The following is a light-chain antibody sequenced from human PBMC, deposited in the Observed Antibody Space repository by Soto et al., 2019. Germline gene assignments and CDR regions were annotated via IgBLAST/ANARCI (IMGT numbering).Light chain of an antibody. CDR3: QQYNTWPPDRT. Sequence: EIVMTQSPATLSVSPGERATLSCRASQSVGSNLAWYQQKPGQAPRLLIYGASTRATGIPARFSGSGSGTEFTLTIRSLQSEDFAIYFCQQYNTWPPDRTFGQGTKVEIK. V-gene: IGKV3-15*01. CDR2: GAS. J-gene: IGKJ1*01. CDR1: QSVGSN.